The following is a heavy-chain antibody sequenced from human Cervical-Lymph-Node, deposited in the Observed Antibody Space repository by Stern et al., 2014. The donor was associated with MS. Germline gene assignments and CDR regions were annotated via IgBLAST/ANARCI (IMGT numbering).Heavy chain of an antibody. V-gene: IGHV4-31*03. J-gene: IGHJ4*02. D-gene: IGHD2-15*01. CDR1: GGSISSGGYY. CDR3: ARAPCSGGSCYYFDD. Sequence: QVQLQESGPGLVKPSQTLSLPCTVSGGSISSGGYYWSWIRQHPGKGLEWIGDIYYSGSTYYNPSLKSRVTISVDTSKNQFSLKLSSVTAADTAVYYCARAPCSGGSCYYFDDWGQGTLVTVSS. CDR2: IYYSGST.